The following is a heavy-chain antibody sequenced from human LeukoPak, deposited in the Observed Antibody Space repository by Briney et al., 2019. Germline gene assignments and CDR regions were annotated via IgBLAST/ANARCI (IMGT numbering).Heavy chain of an antibody. CDR2: FDPEDGET. CDR3: ATARYCSGGSCSHWLDP. Sequence: RASVKVSCKVSGYTLTELSMHWVRQAPGKGLEWMGGFDPEDGETIYAQKFQGRVTMTEDTSTDTAYMELSSLRSEDTAVYYCATARYCSGGSCSHWLDPWGQGTLVTVSS. V-gene: IGHV1-24*01. CDR1: GYTLTELS. D-gene: IGHD2-15*01. J-gene: IGHJ5*02.